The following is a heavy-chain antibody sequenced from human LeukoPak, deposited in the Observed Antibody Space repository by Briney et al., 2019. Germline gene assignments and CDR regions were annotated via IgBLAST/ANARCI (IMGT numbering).Heavy chain of an antibody. D-gene: IGHD6-13*01. J-gene: IGHJ4*02. Sequence: PGGSLRLSCAASGFTFSSYWMSWVRQAPGKGLEWVAFIRFDGSKKYSADSVKGRFTISRDNSKNTLYLQMNSLRAEDTAVYYCAKQYGGYFEYWGQGALVTVSS. CDR2: IRFDGSKK. CDR1: GFTFSSYW. V-gene: IGHV3-30*02. CDR3: AKQYGGYFEY.